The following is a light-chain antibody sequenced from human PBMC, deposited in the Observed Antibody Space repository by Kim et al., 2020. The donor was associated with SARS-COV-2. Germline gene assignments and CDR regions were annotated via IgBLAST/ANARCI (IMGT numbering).Light chain of an antibody. V-gene: IGKV1-5*03. CDR2: KAS. CDR1: QSISTW. J-gene: IGKJ1*01. CDR3: QQYSSIWS. Sequence: SASVGYRITTTCRASQSISTWLAWYEQKPGKAPKLLIYKASSLESGVTSRFSGSGSGTEFTLTISSLQPDDFASYYCQQYSSIWSFGQGTKVDIK.